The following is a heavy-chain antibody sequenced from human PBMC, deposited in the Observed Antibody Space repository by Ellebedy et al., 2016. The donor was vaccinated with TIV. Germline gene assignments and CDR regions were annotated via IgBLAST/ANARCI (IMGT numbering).Heavy chain of an antibody. V-gene: IGHV4-59*01. Sequence: SETLSLTCTVSGESISSYYWSWIRQPPGKGLEWIGYIYYSGSTNYNPSLKSRVTISVDTSKNQFSLKLSSVTAADTAVYYCARDDYGDYGFDYWGQGTLVTVSS. D-gene: IGHD4-17*01. J-gene: IGHJ4*02. CDR2: IYYSGST. CDR3: ARDDYGDYGFDY. CDR1: GESISSYY.